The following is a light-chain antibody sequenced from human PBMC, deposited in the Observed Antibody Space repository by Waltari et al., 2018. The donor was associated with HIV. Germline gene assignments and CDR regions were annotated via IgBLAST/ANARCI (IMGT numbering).Light chain of an antibody. CDR2: AVT. CDR3: SSYRSSNNVA. V-gene: IGLV2-14*01. CDR1: SREVGRLYS. J-gene: IGLJ3*02. Sequence: QSALTQPASVSGSLGQSITISCTGTSREVGRLYSVPWYQQLPGKVPELLIYAVTNRPPGISSRFSGSKSGNTASLTISGLQADDEADYYCSSYRSSNNVAFGTGTKVTVL.